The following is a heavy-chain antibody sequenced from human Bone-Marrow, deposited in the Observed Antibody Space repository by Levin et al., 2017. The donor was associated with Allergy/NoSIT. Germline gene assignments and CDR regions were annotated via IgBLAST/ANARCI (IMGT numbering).Heavy chain of an antibody. CDR1: GFTFSTYS. J-gene: IGHJ4*02. D-gene: IGHD2-15*01. V-gene: IGHV3-48*02. CDR2: INSVSSTI. CDR3: AREIGRGYCTGGSCSYYFDY. Sequence: GESLKISCAASGFTFSTYSMTWVRQAPGEPLEWISFINSVSSTIYYADSVKGRFTISKDNGKNSLYLHMNSLRDEDTAVYYCAREIGRGYCTGGSCSYYFDYWGQGTLVTVSS.